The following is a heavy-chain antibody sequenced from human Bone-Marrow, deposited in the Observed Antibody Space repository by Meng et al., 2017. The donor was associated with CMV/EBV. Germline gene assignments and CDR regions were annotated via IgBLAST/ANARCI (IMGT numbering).Heavy chain of an antibody. Sequence: ASVKVSCKASGYTFTSYGISWVRQAPGQGLEWMGWISAYNGNTNYAQKHQGRVTMTTDTSTSTAYMELRSLRSDGTAVYYCAGGGSSWPNWDFAYWGQGTLVTVSS. CDR1: GYTFTSYG. D-gene: IGHD6-13*01. J-gene: IGHJ4*02. V-gene: IGHV1-18*01. CDR2: ISAYNGNT. CDR3: AGGGSSWPNWDFAY.